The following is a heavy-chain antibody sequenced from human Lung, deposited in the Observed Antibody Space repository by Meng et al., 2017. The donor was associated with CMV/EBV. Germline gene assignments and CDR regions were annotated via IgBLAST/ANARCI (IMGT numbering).Heavy chain of an antibody. J-gene: IGHJ4*02. Sequence: GESXKISCSASGFTFNNYAMTWVRQAPGKGLEWVSTVLGTGPTYYADYVKGRFTISRDDSRNTLFLQLNSLRDEDTAVFYCARGDSSTTWLVFDYWGLGTLVTVSS. CDR3: ARGDSSTTWLVFDY. D-gene: IGHD6-13*01. V-gene: IGHV3-23*01. CDR1: GFTFNNYA. CDR2: VLGTGPT.